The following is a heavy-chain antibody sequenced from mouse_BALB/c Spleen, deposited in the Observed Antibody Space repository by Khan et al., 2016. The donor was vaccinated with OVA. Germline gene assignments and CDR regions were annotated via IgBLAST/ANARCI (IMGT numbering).Heavy chain of an antibody. D-gene: IGHD2-14*01. CDR2: ISYDGSN. J-gene: IGHJ3*01. Sequence: EVQLVESGPGLVKPSQSLSLTCSVSGYSITSGYYWNWIRQFPGNKLEWMGYISYDGSNNYNPSLKNRISITRDTSKNQFFLKLNSVTTEDTATYYCARAEVRPAWFAYWGQGTLVTVSA. V-gene: IGHV3-6*02. CDR1: GYSITSGYY. CDR3: ARAEVRPAWFAY.